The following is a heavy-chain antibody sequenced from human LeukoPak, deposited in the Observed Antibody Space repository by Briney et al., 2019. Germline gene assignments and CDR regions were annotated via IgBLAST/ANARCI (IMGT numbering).Heavy chain of an antibody. D-gene: IGHD3-10*01. Sequence: GGSLRLSCTASGFTFSSYWMTWVRQSPEKGLEWVANIRQDGGKKDYVASVKGRFTISRDNAKNSLYLQMNSLRAEDTAVYYCARYYYASAFDYWGQGTLVTVSS. CDR3: ARYYYASAFDY. CDR2: IRQDGGKK. V-gene: IGHV3-7*01. CDR1: GFTFSSYW. J-gene: IGHJ4*02.